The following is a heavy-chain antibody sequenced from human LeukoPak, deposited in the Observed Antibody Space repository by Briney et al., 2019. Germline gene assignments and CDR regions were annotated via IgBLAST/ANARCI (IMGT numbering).Heavy chain of an antibody. CDR2: INPSGGST. CDR3: ARSSDYYDSSGYFDY. D-gene: IGHD3-22*01. V-gene: IGHV1-46*04. CDR1: GYTFTTYY. Sequence: ASVKVSCKASGYTFTTYYMHWVRQAPGQGLEWMGIINPSGGSTTYAQKLQGRVTMTRGTSTSTVYMELSSLRSEDTAVYYCARSSDYYDSSGYFDYWGQGTLVTVSS. J-gene: IGHJ4*02.